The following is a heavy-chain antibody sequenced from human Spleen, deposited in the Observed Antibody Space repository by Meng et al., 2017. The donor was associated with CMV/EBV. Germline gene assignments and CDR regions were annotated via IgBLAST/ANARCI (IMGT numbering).Heavy chain of an antibody. D-gene: IGHD2-15*01. CDR1: GFNFRRYV. V-gene: IGHV3-30*04. J-gene: IGHJ6*02. CDR2: IYFDGRNN. CDR3: VKATGAPGYCSDISFPLRDKYYYGVDV. Sequence: GESLKISCIGSGFNFRRYVMHWVRQAPGEGLEWVAGIYFDGRNNYYADHVKGRFTISRDNSKNTVFLQMNSLTAEDTAVYHCVKATGAPGYCSDISFPLRDKYYYGVDVWGQGTKVTVSS.